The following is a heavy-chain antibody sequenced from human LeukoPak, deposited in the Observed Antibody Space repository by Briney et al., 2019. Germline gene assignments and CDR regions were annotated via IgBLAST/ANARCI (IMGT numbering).Heavy chain of an antibody. CDR3: ARSGVVTFYQYMAV. J-gene: IGHJ6*03. CDR1: EYSFSTYW. CDR2: IYPGDSDT. Sequence: GESLSFSSEGSEYSFSTYWICLVRQIPGKGLEWMGIIYPGDSDTRYSTSFQSQVTISTDKSISTAYLQWSSLKASDAAMYYCARSGVVTFYQYMAVWGTGTTVTVSS. D-gene: IGHD3-3*01. V-gene: IGHV5-51*01.